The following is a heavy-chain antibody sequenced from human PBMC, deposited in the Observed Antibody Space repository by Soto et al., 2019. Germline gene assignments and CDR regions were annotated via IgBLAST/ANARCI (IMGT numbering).Heavy chain of an antibody. CDR3: TRARPGGELLWCHYYYYGMDV. J-gene: IGHJ6*02. D-gene: IGHD3-10*01. CDR1: GGTFSSYA. CDR2: IIPIFGTA. V-gene: IGHV1-69*13. Sequence: GASVKVSCKASGGTFSSYAISWVRQAPGQGLEWMGGIIPIFGTANYAQKFQGRVTITADESTSTAYMELSSLRSEDTAVYYCTRARPGGELLWCHYYYYGMDVWGQGTTVTVSS.